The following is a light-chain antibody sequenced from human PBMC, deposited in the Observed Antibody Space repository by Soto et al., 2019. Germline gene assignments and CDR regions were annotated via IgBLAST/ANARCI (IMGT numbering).Light chain of an antibody. CDR3: QQRSNWPHLT. CDR2: DAS. J-gene: IGKJ4*01. CDR1: QSVSSY. V-gene: IGKV3-11*01. Sequence: EIVLTQSPATLSLSPGERATLSCRASQSVSSYLAWYQQKPGQAPRVLIYDASNRATGIPARFSGSGSGTDFTLTISSLEPEDFAVYYCQQRSNWPHLTFGGGTKVEIK.